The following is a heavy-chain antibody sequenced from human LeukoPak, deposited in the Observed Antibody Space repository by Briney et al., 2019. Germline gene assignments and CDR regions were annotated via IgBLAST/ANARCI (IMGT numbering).Heavy chain of an antibody. CDR3: VHCTTVTSVDD. CDR1: GFSLSTVSEA. V-gene: IGHV2-5*01. J-gene: IGHJ4*02. Sequence: VSGPTLVNPTQTLTLTCTFSGFSLSTVSEAVGWVRQPPGKAPEWLTFIYGNNDQRYSPSLNSRLTITKDTSKNQVVLRMTDMESVDTATYYCVHCTTVTSVDDWGQGTLVTVSS. D-gene: IGHD4-17*01. CDR2: IYGNNDQ.